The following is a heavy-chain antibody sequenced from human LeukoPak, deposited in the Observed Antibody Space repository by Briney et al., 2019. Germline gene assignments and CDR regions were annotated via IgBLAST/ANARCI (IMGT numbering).Heavy chain of an antibody. J-gene: IGHJ4*02. D-gene: IGHD6-19*01. CDR3: ARDPTDSGLGDY. CDR1: GFTVSSNY. V-gene: IGHV3-53*01. Sequence: PGGSLRLSCAASGFTVSSNYMSWVRQAPGKGLECVSVIYSDGSTYYADSVKGRFTISRDNSKNTLYLQMNSLRAEDTAVYYCARDPTDSGLGDYWGQGTLVTVSS. CDR2: IYSDGST.